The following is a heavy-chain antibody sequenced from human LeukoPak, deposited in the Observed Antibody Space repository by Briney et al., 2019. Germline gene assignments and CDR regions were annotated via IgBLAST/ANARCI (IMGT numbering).Heavy chain of an antibody. CDR1: GGTFSSYA. Sequence: EASVKVSCKASGGTFSSYAISWVRQAPGQGLEWMGGIIPIFGTANYAQKFQGRVTITADESTSTAYMELSSLRSEDTAVYYCARAASRLLHNCDYWGQGTLVTVPS. CDR3: ARAASRLLHNCDY. V-gene: IGHV1-69*13. J-gene: IGHJ4*02. D-gene: IGHD2-15*01. CDR2: IIPIFGTA.